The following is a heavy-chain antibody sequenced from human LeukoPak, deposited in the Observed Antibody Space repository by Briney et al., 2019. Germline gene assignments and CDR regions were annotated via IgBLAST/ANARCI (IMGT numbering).Heavy chain of an antibody. CDR2: ISGSGGST. CDR1: GFTFSSYA. CDR3: AKDPATGRITMVRGDDSDY. D-gene: IGHD3-10*01. V-gene: IGHV3-23*01. J-gene: IGHJ4*02. Sequence: GGSPRLSCAASGFTFSSYAMSWVRQAPGKGLEWVSAISGSGGSTYYADSVKGRFTISRDNSKNTLYLQMNSLRAEDTAVYYCAKDPATGRITMVRGDDSDYWGQGTLVTVSS.